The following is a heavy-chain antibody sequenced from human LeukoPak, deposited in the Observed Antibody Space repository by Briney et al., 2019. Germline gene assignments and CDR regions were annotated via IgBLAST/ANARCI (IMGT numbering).Heavy chain of an antibody. J-gene: IGHJ4*02. Sequence: KPGGSLRLSCAASGFTFSDYYMSWIRQAPGKGLEWVSYISSSGSTIYYADSVKGRFTISRDNAKNSLYLQMNSLRAEDTAVYYCARAKHECSSTSCYPREGFDYWGQGTLVTVSS. V-gene: IGHV3-11*01. CDR1: GFTFSDYY. CDR3: ARAKHECSSTSCYPREGFDY. D-gene: IGHD2-2*01. CDR2: ISSSGSTI.